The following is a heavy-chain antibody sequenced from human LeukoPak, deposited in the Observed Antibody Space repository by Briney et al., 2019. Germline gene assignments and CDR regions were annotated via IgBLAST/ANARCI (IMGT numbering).Heavy chain of an antibody. D-gene: IGHD6-19*01. CDR3: TSSLGSGWYIDY. Sequence: GGSLRLSCTASGFTSGDYALSWFRQAPGKGLEWVSFISSKAYGGTTKYAASVRGRFTISRDYPKAIAYLQMDSLKTEDTGMYYCTSSLGSGWYIDYWGQGTLVTVSS. CDR2: ISSKAYGGTT. CDR1: GFTSGDYA. V-gene: IGHV3-49*03. J-gene: IGHJ4*02.